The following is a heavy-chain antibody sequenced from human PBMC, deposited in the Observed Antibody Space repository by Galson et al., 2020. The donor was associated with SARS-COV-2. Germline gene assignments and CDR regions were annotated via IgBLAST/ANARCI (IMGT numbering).Heavy chain of an antibody. J-gene: IGHJ4*02. V-gene: IGHV3-23*01. CDR3: TKGGEGATEFDK. D-gene: IGHD1-26*01. Sequence: GESLKISCAASGFTFDSYSMSWVRQAPGKGLEWVSVISGNGGSIYYADSVKGRFTISRDNSKNTVYLRMSSLRAEDTAVYYCTKGGEGATEFDKWGQGTLVTVSS. CDR1: GFTFDSYS. CDR2: ISGNGGSI.